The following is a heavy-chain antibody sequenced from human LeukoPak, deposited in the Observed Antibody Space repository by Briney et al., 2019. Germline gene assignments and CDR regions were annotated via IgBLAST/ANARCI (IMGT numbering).Heavy chain of an antibody. J-gene: IGHJ4*02. V-gene: IGHV3-21*01. CDR3: AREYYDFWSGYLDY. CDR1: GFTFSSYS. D-gene: IGHD3-3*01. Sequence: GGSLRLSCAASGFTFSSYSMNWVRQAPGKGLEWVSSISSSSSYIYYADSVKGRFTISRDNSKNTLYLQMNSLRAEDTAVYYCAREYYDFWSGYLDYWGQGTLVTVSS. CDR2: ISSSSSYI.